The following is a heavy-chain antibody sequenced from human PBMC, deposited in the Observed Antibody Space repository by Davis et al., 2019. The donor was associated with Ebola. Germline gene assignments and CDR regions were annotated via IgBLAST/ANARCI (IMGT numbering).Heavy chain of an antibody. CDR1: GFTFSNAW. D-gene: IGHD1-26*01. CDR2: ISGSGGST. CDR3: AKDYWVGAIDY. Sequence: GESLKISCAASGFTFSNAWMSWVRQAPGKGLEWVSSISGSGGSTYYGDSVKGRFTISRDNSRNTLYLQVISLRAEDTALYYCAKDYWVGAIDYWGQGTLVTVSS. V-gene: IGHV3-23*01. J-gene: IGHJ4*02.